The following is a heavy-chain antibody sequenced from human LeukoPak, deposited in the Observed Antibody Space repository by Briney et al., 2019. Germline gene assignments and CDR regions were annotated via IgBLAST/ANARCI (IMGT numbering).Heavy chain of an antibody. V-gene: IGHV1-8*01. CDR1: GYTFTSYD. Sequence: ASVKVSCKASGYTFTSYDINWVRQATGQGLEWMGWMNPNRGNTGYAQKFQGRVTMTRNTSISTAYMELSSLRSEDTAVYYCARGRGGYSYGYGADYYYGMDVWGQGTTVTVSS. CDR3: ARGRGGYSYGYGADYYYGMDV. D-gene: IGHD5-18*01. CDR2: MNPNRGNT. J-gene: IGHJ6*02.